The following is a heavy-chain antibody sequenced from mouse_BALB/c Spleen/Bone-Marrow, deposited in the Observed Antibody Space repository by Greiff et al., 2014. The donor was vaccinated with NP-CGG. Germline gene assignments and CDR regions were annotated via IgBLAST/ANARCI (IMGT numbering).Heavy chain of an antibody. Sequence: LQQPGSELVRPGASAKLSCKASGYTFTSYWMHWVKQRPGQGLEWIGNIYPGSGSTNYDEKFKSKATLTVDTSSSTAYMQLSSLTSEDSAVYYCTRRYEIYYAMDYWGQGTSVTVSS. D-gene: IGHD2-14*01. CDR1: GYTFTSYW. J-gene: IGHJ4*01. V-gene: IGHV1S22*01. CDR3: TRRYEIYYAMDY. CDR2: IYPGSGST.